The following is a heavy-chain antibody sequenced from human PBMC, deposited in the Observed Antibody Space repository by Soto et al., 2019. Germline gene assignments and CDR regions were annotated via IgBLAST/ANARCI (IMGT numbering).Heavy chain of an antibody. D-gene: IGHD3-22*01. J-gene: IGHJ4*02. CDR1: GFVFNNYA. CDR2: ISAPGDGT. CDR3: AKSIRGGGYHYFDY. V-gene: IGHV3-23*01. Sequence: GGSLRLSCAASGFVFNNYAMRWVRQAPGKGLEWVSAISAPGDGTSYADSVKGRFTISRDNSRNTLYLQVNSLRVEDTAVYYCAKSIRGGGYHYFDYWGQGTLVTVSS.